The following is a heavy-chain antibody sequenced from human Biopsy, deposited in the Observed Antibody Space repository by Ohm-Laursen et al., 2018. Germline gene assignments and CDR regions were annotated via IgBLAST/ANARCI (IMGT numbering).Heavy chain of an antibody. V-gene: IGHV3-30*18. D-gene: IGHD5-18*01. Sequence: SLRLSCSVSGFTFNNYGMQWVRQAPGKGLEWVAFIFYDGSNTYYADSVKGRFTISRDNSRDTLYLQMSSLRAEDTAVYYCAKDRYNYTPIGGFSMDVWGQGTTVTVSS. CDR2: IFYDGSNT. J-gene: IGHJ6*02. CDR1: GFTFNNYG. CDR3: AKDRYNYTPIGGFSMDV.